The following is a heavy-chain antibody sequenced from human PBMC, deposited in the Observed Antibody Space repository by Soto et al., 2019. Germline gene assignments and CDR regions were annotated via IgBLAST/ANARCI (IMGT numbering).Heavy chain of an antibody. D-gene: IGHD3-3*01. Sequence: ASVKVSCKASGYTYTSYYMHWVRQAPGQGLEWMGIINPSGGSTYYADSVQDRFTVSRDNSKNTLYLQLSSLRVDDTAVYFCVKSSRRDITASRGMDVWGQGTTVTVSS. V-gene: IGHV1-46*04. CDR1: GYTYTSYY. J-gene: IGHJ6*02. CDR3: VKSSRRDITASRGMDV. CDR2: INPSGGST.